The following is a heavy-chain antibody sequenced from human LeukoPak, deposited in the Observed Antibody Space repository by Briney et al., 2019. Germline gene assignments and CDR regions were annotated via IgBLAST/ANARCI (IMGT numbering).Heavy chain of an antibody. J-gene: IGHJ4*02. V-gene: IGHV3-23*01. Sequence: GGSLRLSCAASGFIFSTYAMSWVRQAPGKGLEWVSSISDNGVRTYYADSVKGRFIISRDNSKNTLFLHMNSLRVEDTAVYYCANIQVTAGLDYWGQGTLVTVSS. D-gene: IGHD2-21*02. CDR3: ANIQVTAGLDY. CDR1: GFIFSTYA. CDR2: ISDNGVRT.